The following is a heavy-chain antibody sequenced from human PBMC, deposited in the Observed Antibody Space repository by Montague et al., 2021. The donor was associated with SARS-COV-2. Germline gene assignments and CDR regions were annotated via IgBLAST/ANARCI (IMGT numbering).Heavy chain of an antibody. D-gene: IGHD1-20*01. J-gene: IGHJ6*02. V-gene: IGHV4-61*02. CDR1: GDSLSSGSYY. CDR3: TRDPITGTTGTIYNYYGMDV. CDR2: IDRGGRP. Sequence: TLSLTCSVSGDSLSSGSYYWSWIRQPAGKGLEWIGRIDRGGRPNYXPSLKSRVTISGDMSKNQFSLNVSSVTAADTAVYYCTRDPITGTTGTIYNYYGMDVWGQGTTVTVSS.